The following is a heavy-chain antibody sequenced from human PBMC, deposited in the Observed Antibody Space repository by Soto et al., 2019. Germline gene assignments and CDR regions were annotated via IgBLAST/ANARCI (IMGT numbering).Heavy chain of an antibody. V-gene: IGHV3-48*01. CDR2: ISSSSSTI. Sequence: GGSLRLSCAASGFTFSSYSMNWVRQAPGKGLEWVSYISSSSSTIYYADSVKGRFTISRDNAKNSVDLQMNSLRAEDTAVYYCARRAIAVAGDYFDYWGQGTLVTVSS. CDR3: ARRAIAVAGDYFDY. CDR1: GFTFSSYS. J-gene: IGHJ4*02. D-gene: IGHD6-19*01.